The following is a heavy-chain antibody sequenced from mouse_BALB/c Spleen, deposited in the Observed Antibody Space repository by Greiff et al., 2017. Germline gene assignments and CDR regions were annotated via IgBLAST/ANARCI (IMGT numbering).Heavy chain of an antibody. J-gene: IGHJ4*01. CDR1: GYTFTSYW. CDR3: ARGGLYGNYYAMDY. D-gene: IGHD2-1*01. Sequence: QVQLKQPGAELVKPGASVKLSCKASGYTFTSYWMHWVKQRPGQGLEWIGEINPSNGRTNYNEKFKSKATLTVDKSSSTAYMQLSSLTSEDSAVYYCARGGLYGNYYAMDYWGQGTSVTVSS. V-gene: IGHV1S81*02. CDR2: INPSNGRT.